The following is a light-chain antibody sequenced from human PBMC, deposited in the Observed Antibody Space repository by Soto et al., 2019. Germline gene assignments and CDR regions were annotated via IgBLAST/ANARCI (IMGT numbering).Light chain of an antibody. CDR3: CSYTTTDIYV. V-gene: IGLV2-14*03. J-gene: IGLJ1*01. CDR2: DVN. CDR1: SSDVGAYNY. Sequence: QPVLTQPASVSGSPGQSIVISCTGTSSDVGAYNYVSWYQQYPGKVPKLMIYDVNNRPSGVSNRFSGSKSGNTASLTISGLQAEDEADYYCCSYTTTDIYVFGTGTKLTVL.